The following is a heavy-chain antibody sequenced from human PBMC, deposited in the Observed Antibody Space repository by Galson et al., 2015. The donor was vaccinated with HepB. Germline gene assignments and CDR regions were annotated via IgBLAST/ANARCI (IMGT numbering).Heavy chain of an antibody. Sequence: SLRLSCAASGFTFSSYPMTWVRQAPGKGLEWVSSMSDDFITIYYADSVKGRFTISRDNSKNTLYLQMNGLRAEDTAVYYCAKPTQSQSYSYYHRTFDSWGQGTLVTVSS. J-gene: IGHJ4*02. D-gene: IGHD3-16*01. CDR1: GFTFSSYP. V-gene: IGHV3-23*01. CDR2: MSDDFITI. CDR3: AKPTQSQSYSYYHRTFDS.